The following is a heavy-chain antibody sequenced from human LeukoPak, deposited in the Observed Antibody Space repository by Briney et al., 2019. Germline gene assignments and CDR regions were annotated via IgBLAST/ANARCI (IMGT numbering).Heavy chain of an antibody. CDR3: ARTPCGNCYFDY. Sequence: GASVKVSCKASGGTFISYAISWVRQAPGQGLEWMGGIIPIFGTANYAQKFQGRVTITADESTSTAYMELSSLRSEDTAVYYCARTPCGNCYFDYWGQGTLVTVSS. D-gene: IGHD2-21*01. CDR1: GGTFISYA. CDR2: IIPIFGTA. J-gene: IGHJ4*02. V-gene: IGHV1-69*01.